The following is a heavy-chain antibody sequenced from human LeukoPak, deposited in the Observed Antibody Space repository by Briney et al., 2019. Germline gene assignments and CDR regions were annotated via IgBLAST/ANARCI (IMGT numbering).Heavy chain of an antibody. Sequence: ASVKVSCKASGYTFTSNDINWVRQATGQGLEWMGWMNPNSGNTGYAPKFQGRVTMTRNTSISTAYMELSSLRYEDTAVYYCARGEGYCSGGRCYDWFDPWGQGTLVTVSS. CDR2: MNPNSGNT. J-gene: IGHJ5*02. CDR3: ARGEGYCSGGRCYDWFDP. CDR1: GYTFTSND. V-gene: IGHV1-8*01. D-gene: IGHD2-15*01.